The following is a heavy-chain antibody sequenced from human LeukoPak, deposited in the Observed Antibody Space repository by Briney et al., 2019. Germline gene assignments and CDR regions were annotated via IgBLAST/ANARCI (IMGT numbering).Heavy chain of an antibody. D-gene: IGHD3-22*01. CDR3: ARLPYYYNSSDYAL. V-gene: IGHV1-8*01. CDR2: MNPHSGNK. Sequence: GSPVKVSCKASGYTFNSYDINWVRQATGQGLEWGGWMNPHSGNKAYAQRFQGRVSLTRNTSISTGYMELSSLRSEDTAVYYCARLPYYYNSSDYALWGQGTLVTVSS. CDR1: GYTFNSYD. J-gene: IGHJ4*02.